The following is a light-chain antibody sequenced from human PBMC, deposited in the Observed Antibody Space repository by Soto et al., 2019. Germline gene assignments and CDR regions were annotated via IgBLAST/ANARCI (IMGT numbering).Light chain of an antibody. CDR3: LQHNRYPFT. V-gene: IGKV1-17*01. CDR1: QVVRSS. Sequence: DIQMTQSPSSLSASAGDRVTITCRASQVVRSSLDWYQQKPGKAPKLLIYEISSLQSVVPSRFSGSGSGTEFTLTISSRQPEDFATDYCLQHNRYPFTFGPGTKVDIQ. CDR2: EIS. J-gene: IGKJ3*01.